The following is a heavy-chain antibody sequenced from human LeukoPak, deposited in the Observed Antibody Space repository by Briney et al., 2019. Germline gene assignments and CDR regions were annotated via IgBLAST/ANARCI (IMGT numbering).Heavy chain of an antibody. CDR3: ARDCSSARDY. CDR1: GFTFSSYS. D-gene: IGHD6-6*01. Sequence: GGSLRLSCAASGFTFSSYSMNWVRQAPGKGLEWVSSISSSSSYIYYADSVKGRFTISRDNAKNSLYLQMNSLRAEGTAVYYCARDCSSARDYWGQGTLVTVSS. V-gene: IGHV3-21*01. CDR2: ISSSSSYI. J-gene: IGHJ4*02.